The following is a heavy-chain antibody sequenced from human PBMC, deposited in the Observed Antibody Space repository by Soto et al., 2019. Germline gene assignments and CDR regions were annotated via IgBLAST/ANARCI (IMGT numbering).Heavy chain of an antibody. CDR3: ARTHSSGWGYFDY. J-gene: IGHJ4*02. D-gene: IGHD6-19*01. CDR1: GFTFSSYA. V-gene: IGHV3-30-3*01. CDR2: ISYDGSNK. Sequence: GGSLRLSCAASGFTFSSYAMHWVRQAPGKGLEWVAVISYDGSNKYYADSVKGRFTISRDNSKNTLYLQMNSLRAEDTAVYYCARTHSSGWGYFDYWGQGTLVTVSS.